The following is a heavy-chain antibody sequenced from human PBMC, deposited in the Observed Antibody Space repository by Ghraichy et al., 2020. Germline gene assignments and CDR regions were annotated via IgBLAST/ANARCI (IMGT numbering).Heavy chain of an antibody. CDR2: ISTTSIPI. V-gene: IGHV3-48*02. Sequence: ESLNISCSASGFTFSSYVMNWVRQTPGKGLEWISYISTTSIPIYYADSVKGRFTISRDNAKSSLYLQMNSLRDEDTAVYYCARDYGVHTPYWYFDLWGRGTLVTVSS. CDR1: GFTFSSYV. D-gene: IGHD2-15*01. CDR3: ARDYGVHTPYWYFDL. J-gene: IGHJ2*01.